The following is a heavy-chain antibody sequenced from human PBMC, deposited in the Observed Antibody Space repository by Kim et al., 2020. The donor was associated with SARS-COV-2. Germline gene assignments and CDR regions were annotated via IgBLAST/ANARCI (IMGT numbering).Heavy chain of an antibody. Sequence: SETLSLTCTVSGGSVSSGSYYWSWIRQPPGKGLEWIGYIYYSGSTNYNPSLKSRVTISVDTSKNQFSLKLSSVTAADTAVYYCASRYYYDSSGYYSHLNYYYGMDVWGQGTTVTVSS. CDR3: ASRYYYDSSGYYSHLNYYYGMDV. CDR2: IYYSGST. J-gene: IGHJ6*02. D-gene: IGHD3-22*01. CDR1: GGSVSSGSYY. V-gene: IGHV4-61*01.